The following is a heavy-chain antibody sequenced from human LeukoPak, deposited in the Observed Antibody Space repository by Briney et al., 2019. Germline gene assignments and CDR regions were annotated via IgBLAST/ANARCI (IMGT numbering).Heavy chain of an antibody. D-gene: IGHD3-16*02. V-gene: IGHV3-48*02. CDR2: ISSSSSTM. Sequence: TGGSLRLSCVASGFTFSSYSMNWVRQAPGKGLEWVSYISSSSSTMYYADSVKGRFTISRDNAKNSLHLQLNSLRDEDTAVYYCARDGDTTIVNFALDIWGQGTMVTVSS. CDR1: GFTFSSYS. CDR3: ARDGDTTIVNFALDI. J-gene: IGHJ3*02.